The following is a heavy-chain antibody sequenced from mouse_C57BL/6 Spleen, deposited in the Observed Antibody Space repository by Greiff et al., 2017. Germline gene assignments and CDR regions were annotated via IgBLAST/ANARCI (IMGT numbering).Heavy chain of an antibody. V-gene: IGHV3-8*01. D-gene: IGHD1-1*01. CDR3: ARYKYGVKEWYFDV. CDR1: GYSITSDY. Sequence: EVKLMESGPGLAKPSQTLSLTCSVTGYSITSDYWNWIRKFPGKKLEYMGYISYSGSTYYNPSLKSRISITRDTSKNQYYLQLNSVTTEDTATYYCARYKYGVKEWYFDVWGTGTTVTVSS. CDR2: ISYSGST. J-gene: IGHJ1*03.